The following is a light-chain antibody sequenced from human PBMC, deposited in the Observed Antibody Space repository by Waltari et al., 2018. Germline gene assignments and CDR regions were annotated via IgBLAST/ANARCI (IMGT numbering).Light chain of an antibody. Sequence: QSALTQPASVSGSPGQSITISCTGTNSDVGFYNYVSWYQQHPGKAPKLLIYDFRVRPSGVSNRFSGSKSGNTASLTISGLQAEDEADYYCNSYTGSSSWVFGGGTRLTVL. J-gene: IGLJ3*02. V-gene: IGLV2-14*03. CDR1: NSDVGFYNY. CDR2: DFR. CDR3: NSYTGSSSWV.